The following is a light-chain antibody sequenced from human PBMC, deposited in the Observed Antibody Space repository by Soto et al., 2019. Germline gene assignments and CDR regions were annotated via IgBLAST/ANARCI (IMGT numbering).Light chain of an antibody. J-gene: IGKJ3*01. CDR2: AAS. CDR3: RQSYSGFT. Sequence: DIQMTQSPSSLSASVGDRATITCRASQSISSYLNWYQQKPGKAPKLQIYAASSLQSGVPSRLSGSGYGTDFTLTISSLQAEDFATYYCRQSYSGFTFGPGTKVDIK. V-gene: IGKV1-39*01. CDR1: QSISSY.